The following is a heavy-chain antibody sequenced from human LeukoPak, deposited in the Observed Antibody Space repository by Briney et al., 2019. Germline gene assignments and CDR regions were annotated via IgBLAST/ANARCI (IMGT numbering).Heavy chain of an antibody. CDR3: ARGGEEHYDFWSGYRNLNWLDP. D-gene: IGHD3-3*01. CDR1: GGTFSSYA. Sequence: SVKVSCKASGGTFSSYAISWVRQAPGQGLEWMGGIIPIFGTANYAQKFQGRVTITADESTSTAYMELSSRRSEDTAVYYCARGGEEHYDFWSGYRNLNWLDPWGRGTLVTVSP. V-gene: IGHV1-69*13. J-gene: IGHJ5*02. CDR2: IIPIFGTA.